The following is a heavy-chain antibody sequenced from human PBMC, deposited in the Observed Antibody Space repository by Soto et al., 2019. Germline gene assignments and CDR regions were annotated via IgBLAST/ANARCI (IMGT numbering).Heavy chain of an antibody. CDR1: GGSISSYY. Sequence: SETLSLTCTVSGGSISSYYWSWIRQPPGKGLEWIGYIYYSGSTNYNPSLKSRVTISVDTSKNQFSLKLSSVTAADTAVYYCARQGYCSSTSCYGNNWFDPWGQGTLVTVSS. D-gene: IGHD2-2*01. V-gene: IGHV4-59*08. J-gene: IGHJ5*02. CDR3: ARQGYCSSTSCYGNNWFDP. CDR2: IYYSGST.